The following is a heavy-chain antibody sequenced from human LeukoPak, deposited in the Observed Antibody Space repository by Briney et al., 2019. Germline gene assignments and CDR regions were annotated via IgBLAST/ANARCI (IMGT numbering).Heavy chain of an antibody. CDR2: SSCSSSTR. D-gene: IGHD3-10*01. Sequence: GGSLRLSCAASGFTFSIYSFNWVRHAPGKGLEWVSFSSCSSSTRYYADSVKGRFTNSRENAKDSLYLEMNSLRAEDTAVYYFARVPLTMVRGVTDDWGQGTLVAVSS. CDR1: GFTFSIYS. CDR3: ARVPLTMVRGVTDD. J-gene: IGHJ4*02. V-gene: IGHV3-21*01.